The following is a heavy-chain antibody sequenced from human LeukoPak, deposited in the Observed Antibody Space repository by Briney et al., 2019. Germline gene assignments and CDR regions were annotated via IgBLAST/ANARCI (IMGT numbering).Heavy chain of an antibody. CDR1: GFTFSSSW. CDR3: VKDSPPRYSGSPPAY. CDR2: IKTDGSTT. J-gene: IGHJ4*02. Sequence: GGSLRLSCAVSGFTFSSSWMHWVRQAPGKGLVWVSHIKTDGSTTAYADSVKGRFTISRDNAKNTLYLQMNSLRAEDTGVYYCVKDSPPRYSGSPPAYWGQGTLVTVSS. V-gene: IGHV3-74*01. D-gene: IGHD1-26*01.